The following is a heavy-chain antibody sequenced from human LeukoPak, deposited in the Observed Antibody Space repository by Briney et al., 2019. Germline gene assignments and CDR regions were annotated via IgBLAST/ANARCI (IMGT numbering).Heavy chain of an antibody. J-gene: IGHJ6*02. V-gene: IGHV1-24*01. Sequence: ASVKVSCKVSGYTLTELSMHWVRQAPGKGLEWMGGFDPEDGETIYAQKFQGRVTMTEDTSTNTAYMELSSLRSEDTAVYYCATGLLNYGSGSYGYYYYYYGMDVWGQGTTVTVSS. CDR3: ATGLLNYGSGSYGYYYYYYGMDV. D-gene: IGHD3-10*01. CDR2: FDPEDGET. CDR1: GYTLTELS.